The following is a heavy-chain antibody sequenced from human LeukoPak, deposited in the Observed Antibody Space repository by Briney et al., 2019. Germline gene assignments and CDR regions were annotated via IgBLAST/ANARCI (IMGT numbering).Heavy chain of an antibody. CDR1: GFSFGTYS. J-gene: IGHJ4*02. CDR3: TTDAATIAAAGTGPY. CDR2: ISSSSIHV. V-gene: IGHV3-21*03. D-gene: IGHD6-13*01. Sequence: GGSLRLSCAGSGFSFGTYSMNWVRQAPGKGLEWVSSISSSSIHVNYADSVKGRFTISRDNAKNSLYLQMNSLKTEDTAVYYCTTDAATIAAAGTGPYWGQGTLVTVSS.